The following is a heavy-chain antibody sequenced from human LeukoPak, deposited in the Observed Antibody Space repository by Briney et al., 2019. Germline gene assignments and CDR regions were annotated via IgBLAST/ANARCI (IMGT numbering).Heavy chain of an antibody. V-gene: IGHV1-18*01. J-gene: IGHJ4*02. CDR1: GYTFTCYG. CDR3: ARGIWLRMTVAFDY. CDR2: ISAYNGNT. D-gene: IGHD3-3*02. Sequence: ASVKVSCKASGYTFTCYGISWVRQAPGQGLEWMGWISAYNGNTNYAQKLQGRVTMTTDTSTSTAYMELRSLRSDDTAVYYCARGIWLRMTVAFDYWGQGTLVTVSS.